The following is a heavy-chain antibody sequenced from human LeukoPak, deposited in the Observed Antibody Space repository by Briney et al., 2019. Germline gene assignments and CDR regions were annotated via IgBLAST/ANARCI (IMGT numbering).Heavy chain of an antibody. D-gene: IGHD3-10*02. CDR3: AELGITMIGGV. J-gene: IGHJ6*04. Sequence: PGGSLRLSCAASGFTFSDYYLSWIRQAPGKGVEWVSYISRDATTIYYADSVKGRFTISRDNAKNSLYLQMNSLRAEDTAVYYCAELGITMIGGVWGKGTTVTISS. V-gene: IGHV3-11*04. CDR2: ISRDATTI. CDR1: GFTFSDYY.